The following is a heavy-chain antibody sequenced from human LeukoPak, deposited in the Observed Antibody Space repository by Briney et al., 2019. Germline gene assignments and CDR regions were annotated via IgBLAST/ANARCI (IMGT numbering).Heavy chain of an antibody. J-gene: IGHJ4*02. CDR1: GFTFSSYG. Sequence: GRSLRLSCAASGFTFSSYGMHWVRQAPGKGLEWVAVISYDGSNIYYADSVKGRFTISRDNSKNTLYLQMNSLRADDTAVYYCAKDFHSGYWDQGTLVTVSS. CDR2: ISYDGSNI. V-gene: IGHV3-30*18. CDR3: AKDFHSGY.